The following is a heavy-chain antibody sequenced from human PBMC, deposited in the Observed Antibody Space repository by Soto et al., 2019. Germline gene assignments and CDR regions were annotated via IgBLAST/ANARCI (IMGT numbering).Heavy chain of an antibody. D-gene: IGHD1-1*01. CDR1: GDSISSSHW. V-gene: IGHV4-4*02. CDR3: ARQLERGDLPEGFEY. CDR2: IVHSGAT. J-gene: IGHJ4*02. Sequence: QVQLQESGPGLVEPSGTLSLTCAVSGDSISSSHWWSWVRQSPGKGLEWIGEIVHSGATKYNPSLESRVTMSVDKSNNQLSLKLRSVTAADTAVYYCARQLERGDLPEGFEYWGQGTLATVSS.